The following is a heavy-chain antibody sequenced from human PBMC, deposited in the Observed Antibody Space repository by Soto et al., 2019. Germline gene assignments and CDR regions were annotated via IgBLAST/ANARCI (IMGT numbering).Heavy chain of an antibody. CDR3: ARVAYYDFWSGYYQDRDYGMDV. CDR2: IWYDGSNK. CDR1: GFTFSSYG. J-gene: IGHJ6*02. V-gene: IGHV3-33*01. D-gene: IGHD3-3*01. Sequence: GGSLRLSCAASGFTFSSYGMHWVRQAPGKGLEWVAVIWYDGSNKYYADSVKGRFTISRDNSKNTLYLQMNSLRAEDTAVYYCARVAYYDFWSGYYQDRDYGMDVWGQGTTVTVSS.